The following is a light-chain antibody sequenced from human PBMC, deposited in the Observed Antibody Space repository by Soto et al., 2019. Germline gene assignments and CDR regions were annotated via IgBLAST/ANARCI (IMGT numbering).Light chain of an antibody. Sequence: DLQMTQSPSTXSASVGDRVTITCRASQSISSWLAWYQQKPGKAPKLLIYDASSLESGVPSRFSGSGSGTEFTLTISSLQPDDFATYYCQQYNSYSSLTFGGGTKVDIK. CDR2: DAS. V-gene: IGKV1-5*01. CDR3: QQYNSYSSLT. CDR1: QSISSW. J-gene: IGKJ4*01.